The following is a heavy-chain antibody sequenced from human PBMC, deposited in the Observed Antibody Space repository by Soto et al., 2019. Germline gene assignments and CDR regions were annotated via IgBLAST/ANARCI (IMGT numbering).Heavy chain of an antibody. D-gene: IGHD3-22*01. CDR2: IDPTDSYT. J-gene: IGHJ4*02. CDR1: GYSFTTYW. CDR3: AILTPSHDSDGHHLFAF. Sequence: PGESLKISCQASGYSFTTYWISWVRQMPGKGLECMGRIDPTDSYTDYGPSFEGHVTMSVDRSINTAYLEWSTLKASDSAMYYCAILTPSHDSDGHHLFAFRGRGTLVPGSS. V-gene: IGHV5-10-1*01.